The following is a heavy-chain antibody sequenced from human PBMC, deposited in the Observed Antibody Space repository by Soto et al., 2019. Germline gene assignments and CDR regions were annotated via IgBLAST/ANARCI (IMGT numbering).Heavy chain of an antibody. D-gene: IGHD3-10*01. V-gene: IGHV4-4*02. J-gene: IGHJ3*02. CDR2: IYHSGST. CDR3: ARDGLTMIRGPTVRAFDI. CDR1: GGSISSSNW. Sequence: QVQLQESGPGLVKPSGTLSLTCAVSGGSISSSNWWSWVRQPPGKGLEWIGEIYHSGSTNYNPSVKGRVTISVDTSKNQFSLRLSSVTAADTAVYYCARDGLTMIRGPTVRAFDIWGQGTMVTVSS.